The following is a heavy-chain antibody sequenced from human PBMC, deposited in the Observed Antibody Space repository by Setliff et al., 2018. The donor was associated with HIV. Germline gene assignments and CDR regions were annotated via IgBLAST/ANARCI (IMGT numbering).Heavy chain of an antibody. D-gene: IGHD7-27*01. CDR2: ISPDGSAT. CDR3: AKDRWGGKPYYFDY. J-gene: IGHJ4*02. Sequence: GGSLRLSCAASGFTFSSAWMGWVRQAPAKGLEWVANISPDGSATYYVDSVKGRFTISRDNAQNSVFLQMNSLRAEDTAVYYCAKDRWGGKPYYFDYWGQGTLVTVSS. V-gene: IGHV3-7*01. CDR1: GFTFSSAW.